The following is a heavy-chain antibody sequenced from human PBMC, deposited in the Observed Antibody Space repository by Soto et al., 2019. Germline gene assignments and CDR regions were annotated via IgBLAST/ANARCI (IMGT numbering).Heavy chain of an antibody. Sequence: SETLSLTCAVYGGSFSGYYWSWIRQPPGKGLEWIGENNHSGSTNYNTSLKSRVTISVDTSKNQFSLKLSSVTAADTAVYYGARAYYYCSGSYTHWGQGTLVTVSS. V-gene: IGHV4-34*01. J-gene: IGHJ4*02. CDR2: NNHSGST. CDR1: GGSFSGYY. CDR3: ARAYYYCSGSYTH. D-gene: IGHD3-10*01.